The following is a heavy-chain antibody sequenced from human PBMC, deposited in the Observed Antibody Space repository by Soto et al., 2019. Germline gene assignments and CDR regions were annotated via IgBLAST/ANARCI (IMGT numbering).Heavy chain of an antibody. V-gene: IGHV3-48*02. Sequence: QPGGSLRLSCAASGFTFSSYSMNWVRQAPGKGLEWVSYISSSSSTIYYADSVKGRFTISRDNAKNSLYLQMNSLRDEDTAVYYCARDHLGGPIRWGFGSWSLDYYYGMDVWGHGTTVTVSS. J-gene: IGHJ6*02. CDR3: ARDHLGGPIRWGFGSWSLDYYYGMDV. CDR2: ISSSSSTI. D-gene: IGHD6-13*01. CDR1: GFTFSSYS.